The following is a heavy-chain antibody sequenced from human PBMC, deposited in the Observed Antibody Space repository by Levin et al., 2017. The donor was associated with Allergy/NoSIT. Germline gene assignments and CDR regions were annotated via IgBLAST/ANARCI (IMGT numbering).Heavy chain of an antibody. CDR3: AKAGSTSWNLFDY. V-gene: IGHV3-23*01. CDR1: GFTFSSYA. J-gene: IGHJ4*02. CDR2: ISGSGAGT. Sequence: GGSLRLSCAASGFTFSSYAMSWVRQAPGKGLEWVSTISGSGAGTYCADSVKGRFTISRDNSKSTLYLQMNSLRAEDTAVYYCAKAGSTSWNLFDYWGPGTLVTVSA. D-gene: IGHD6-13*01.